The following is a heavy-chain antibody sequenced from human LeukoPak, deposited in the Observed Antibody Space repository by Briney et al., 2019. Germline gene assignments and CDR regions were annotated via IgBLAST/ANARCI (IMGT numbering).Heavy chain of an antibody. V-gene: IGHV3-9*01. CDR1: GFTFSSYA. CDR3: AKEVGCSSTSCYRRGRAFDI. Sequence: GGSLRLSCAASGFTFSSYAMSWVRQAPGKGLEWVSGISWNSGSIGYADSVKGRFTISRDNAKNSLYLQMNSLRAEDTALYYCAKEVGCSSTSCYRRGRAFDIWGQGTMVTVSS. CDR2: ISWNSGSI. J-gene: IGHJ3*02. D-gene: IGHD2-2*02.